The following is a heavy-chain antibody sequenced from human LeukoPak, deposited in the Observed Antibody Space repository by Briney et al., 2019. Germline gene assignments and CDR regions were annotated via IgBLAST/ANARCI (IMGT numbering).Heavy chain of an antibody. Sequence: SVKVSCKASGGTFSSYAISWVRQAPGQGLGWRGGIIPIFGTANYAQKFQGRVTITADKSTSTAYMELSSLRSEDTAVYYCARGVHPGYSGNEGGWGQGTLVTVSS. D-gene: IGHD5-12*01. CDR2: IIPIFGTA. CDR1: GGTFSSYA. J-gene: IGHJ4*02. CDR3: ARGVHPGYSGNEGG. V-gene: IGHV1-69*06.